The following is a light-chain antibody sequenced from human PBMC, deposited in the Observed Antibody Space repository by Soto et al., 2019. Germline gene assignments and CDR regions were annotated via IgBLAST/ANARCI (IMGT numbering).Light chain of an antibody. J-gene: IGKJ1*01. CDR2: WAS. Sequence: DIVMTQSPDSLAVSLGERATINCKSSQSVLYSSNNKNYLAWYQQKPGQPPKALIYWASTRESGVPDRFSGSGSGTDFTLTISSLQDEDVAVYYCQQYYTTPWTFGQGTKVHIK. CDR1: QSVLYSSNNKNY. V-gene: IGKV4-1*01. CDR3: QQYYTTPWT.